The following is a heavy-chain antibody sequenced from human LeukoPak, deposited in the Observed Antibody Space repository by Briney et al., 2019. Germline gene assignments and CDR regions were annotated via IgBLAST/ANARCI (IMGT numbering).Heavy chain of an antibody. V-gene: IGHV3-15*01. D-gene: IGHD2-15*01. Sequence: GGSLRLSCAASGFTFSNAWMSWVRQAPGKGLEWVGRIKSKTDDGTTAYTAPVKGRFTISRDESKNTLELQMQSLKTEATYDYYCTTDCSPIVVVAAWGQGTMVTVSS. CDR2: IKSKTDDGTT. CDR3: TTDCSPIVVVAA. J-gene: IGHJ4*02. CDR1: GFTFSNAW.